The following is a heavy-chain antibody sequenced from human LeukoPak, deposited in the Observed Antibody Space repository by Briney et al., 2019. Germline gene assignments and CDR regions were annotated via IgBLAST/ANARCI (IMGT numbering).Heavy chain of an antibody. CDR1: GYTFTGYY. D-gene: IGHD6-6*01. V-gene: IGHV1-2*02. CDR2: INPNSGGT. Sequence: ASVKVSCKASGYTFTGYYMHWVRQAPGQGLAWMGWINPNSGGTNYAQKFQGRVTMTRDTPISTAYMELSRLRSDDTAVYYCARDVAIAARSYYYGMDVWGQGTTVTVSS. CDR3: ARDVAIAARSYYYGMDV. J-gene: IGHJ6*02.